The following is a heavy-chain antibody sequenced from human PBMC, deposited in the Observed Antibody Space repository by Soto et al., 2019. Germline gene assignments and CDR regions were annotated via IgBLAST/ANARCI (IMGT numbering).Heavy chain of an antibody. V-gene: IGHV1-69*01. J-gene: IGHJ6*02. CDR1: GGTFSSYA. Sequence: QVQLVQSGAEVKKPGSSVKVSCKASGGTFSSYAISWVRQAPGQGLEWMGGIIPIFGTANYAQKFQGRVTITADESTSRAYMELSSLRSEDTAVYYCARADSSGLTYYYYYGMDVWGQGTTVTVSS. CDR3: ARADSSGLTYYYYYGMDV. D-gene: IGHD6-19*01. CDR2: IIPIFGTA.